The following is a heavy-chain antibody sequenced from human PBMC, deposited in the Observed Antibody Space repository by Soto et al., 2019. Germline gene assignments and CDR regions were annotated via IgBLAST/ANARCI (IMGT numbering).Heavy chain of an antibody. V-gene: IGHV4-34*01. CDR1: GVSFSGYY. D-gene: IGHD3-10*01. CDR2: INHSGST. CDR3: ARDVVTYYYGSGSYYYYYYGMDV. Sequence: SETLSLTCAVYGVSFSGYYWSCIRHPPGKGLEWIGEINHSGSTNYNPSLKSRVTISVDTSKNQFSLKLSSVTAADTAVYYCARDVVTYYYGSGSYYYYYYGMDVWGQGTTVTVSS. J-gene: IGHJ6*02.